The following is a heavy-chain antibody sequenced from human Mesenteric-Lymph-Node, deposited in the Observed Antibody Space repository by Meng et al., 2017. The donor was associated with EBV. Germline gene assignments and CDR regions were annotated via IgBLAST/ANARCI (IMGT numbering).Heavy chain of an antibody. CDR3: ARISDYDSSGLDY. J-gene: IGHJ4*02. Sequence: QCHLGQSGGEMKEPGASVKVSCKASGYTFTNFGITWVRQAPGQGLEWLGWISAYNSNTDYAQSLQGRVIMTKDTSTSTAYMDLRSLRPDDTAVYYCARISDYDSSGLDYWGQGTLVTVSS. V-gene: IGHV1-18*01. CDR1: GYTFTNFG. D-gene: IGHD3-22*01. CDR2: ISAYNSNT.